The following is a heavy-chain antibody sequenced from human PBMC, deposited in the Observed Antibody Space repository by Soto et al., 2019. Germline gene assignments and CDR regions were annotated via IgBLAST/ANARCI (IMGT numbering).Heavy chain of an antibody. CDR3: ARDRDDILTGYYYGRFDP. CDR2: IWYDGSNK. J-gene: IGHJ5*02. V-gene: IGHV3-33*01. Sequence: QVQLVESGGGVVQPGRSLRLSCAASGFTFSSYGMHWVRQAPGKGLEWVAVIWYDGSNKYYADSVKGRFTISRDNSKNTXXLQMNSLRAEDTAVYYCARDRDDILTGYYYGRFDPWGQGTLVTVSS. D-gene: IGHD3-9*01. CDR1: GFTFSSYG.